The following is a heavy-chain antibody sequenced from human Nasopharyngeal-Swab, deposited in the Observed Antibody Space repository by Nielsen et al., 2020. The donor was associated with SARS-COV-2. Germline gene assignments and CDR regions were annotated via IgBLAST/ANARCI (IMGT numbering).Heavy chain of an antibody. Sequence: GSLRLSCTVSGGSISSYYWSWIRQPPGKGLEWIGYIYYSGSTNYNPSLKSRVTISVDTSKNQFSLKLSSVTAADTAVCYCARGYSYGSYYYYYMDVWGKGTTVTVSS. D-gene: IGHD5-18*01. CDR1: GGSISSYY. CDR2: IYYSGST. CDR3: ARGYSYGSYYYYYMDV. J-gene: IGHJ6*03. V-gene: IGHV4-59*01.